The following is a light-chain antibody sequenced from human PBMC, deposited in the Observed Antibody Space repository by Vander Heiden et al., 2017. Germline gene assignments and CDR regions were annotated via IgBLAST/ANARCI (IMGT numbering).Light chain of an antibody. J-gene: IGLJ1*01. CDR1: NIGSKN. CDR3: QVWDRSTV. CDR2: RDT. Sequence: SYELTQPLSASVALGQTAKITCVANNIGSKNVHWFQQKPGQAPVLVIYRDTNRPSGIPERFSGSNSGNTATLTISRAQAGDEADYYCQVWDRSTVFGTGTKVTVL. V-gene: IGLV3-9*01.